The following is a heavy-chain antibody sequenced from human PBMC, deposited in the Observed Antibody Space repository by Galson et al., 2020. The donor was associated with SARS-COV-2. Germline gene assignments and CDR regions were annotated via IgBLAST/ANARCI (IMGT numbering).Heavy chain of an antibody. V-gene: IGHV3-48*02. CDR3: ARDRSYYDSSGYFEDI. Sequence: GESLKISCAASGFTFSSYSMNWVRQAPGKGLEWVSYISSSSSTIYYADSVKGRFTISRDNAKNSLYLQMNSLRDEDPAVYYCARDRSYYDSSGYFEDIWGQGTMVTVSS. J-gene: IGHJ3*02. CDR1: GFTFSSYS. CDR2: ISSSSSTI. D-gene: IGHD3-22*01.